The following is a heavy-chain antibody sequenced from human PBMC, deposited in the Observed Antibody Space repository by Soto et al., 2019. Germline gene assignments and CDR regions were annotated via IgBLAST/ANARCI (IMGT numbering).Heavy chain of an antibody. V-gene: IGHV1-18*01. CDR3: ARDLRIYDILTGYDI. D-gene: IGHD3-9*01. J-gene: IGHJ3*02. CDR2: ISAYNGNT. CDR1: GYTFTSYG. Sequence: ASVKVSFKASGYTFTSYGISWVRQAPGQGLERMGWISAYNGNTNYAQKLQGRVTMTTDTSTSTAYMELRSLRSDDTSFYYCARDLRIYDILTGYDIWGQGTMVTVSS.